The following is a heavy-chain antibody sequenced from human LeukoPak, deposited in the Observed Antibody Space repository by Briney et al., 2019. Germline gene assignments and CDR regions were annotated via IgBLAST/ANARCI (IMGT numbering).Heavy chain of an antibody. CDR2: ISGSGANT. J-gene: IGHJ3*02. CDR1: GFTFSTYA. V-gene: IGHV3-23*01. CDR3: ATWEGAFDI. D-gene: IGHD1-26*01. Sequence: GGSLRLSCAASGFTFSTYAMSWVRQAPGKGLGWVSTISGSGANTYYADSVRGRFTISRDNSKNTLYLQMNSLRAEDTVVYYCATWEGAFDIWGQGTMVTVSS.